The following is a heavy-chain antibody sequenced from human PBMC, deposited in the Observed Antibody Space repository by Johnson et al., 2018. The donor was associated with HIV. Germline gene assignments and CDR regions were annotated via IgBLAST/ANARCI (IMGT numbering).Heavy chain of an antibody. CDR2: IRYDGSNK. J-gene: IGHJ3*02. D-gene: IGHD2-21*01. CDR3: ARERRAGVKGAFDI. V-gene: IGHV3-30*02. Sequence: VESGGGVVQPGGSLSLSCAASGFTFSSHGMHWVRQAPGKGLEWVAFIRYDGSNKYYADSVKRRFTISRDNSKNTLYLQMNSLRAEDTAVYYCARERRAGVKGAFDIWGQGTMVTVSS. CDR1: GFTFSSHG.